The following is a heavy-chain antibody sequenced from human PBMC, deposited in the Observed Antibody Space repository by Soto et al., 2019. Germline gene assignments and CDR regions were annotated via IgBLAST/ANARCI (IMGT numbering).Heavy chain of an antibody. J-gene: IGHJ5*02. V-gene: IGHV1-69*02. CDR1: GGTFSSYT. Sequence: SVKVSCKASGGTFSSYTISWVRQATGQGLEWMGRIIPILGIANYAQKFQGRVTITADKSTSTAYMELSSLRSEDTAVYYCASGSYYDFWSGYYPPQNWFDPWGQGTLVTVSS. CDR3: ASGSYYDFWSGYYPPQNWFDP. CDR2: IIPILGIA. D-gene: IGHD3-3*01.